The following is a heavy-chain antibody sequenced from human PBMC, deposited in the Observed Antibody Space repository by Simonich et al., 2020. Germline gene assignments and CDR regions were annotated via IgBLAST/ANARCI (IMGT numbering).Heavy chain of an antibody. V-gene: IGHV1-2*02. Sequence: QVQLVQSGAEGKKPGPSVKVSCKASGYTFTGYVMPWVRQAPGQGLGWMGGINPNSGGTNDAQKFQGRVTMTRDTSISTAYMERSRLRSDDTAVYYCARVRFEAFDIWGQGTMVTVSS. CDR3: ARVRFEAFDI. CDR1: GYTFTGYV. CDR2: INPNSGGT. J-gene: IGHJ3*02.